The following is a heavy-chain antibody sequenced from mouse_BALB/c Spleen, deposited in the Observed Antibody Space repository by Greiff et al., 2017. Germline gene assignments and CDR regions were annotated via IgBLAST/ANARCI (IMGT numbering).Heavy chain of an antibody. D-gene: IGHD2-4*01. J-gene: IGHJ3*01. CDR2: IWAGGST. CDR3: ASIYYDYDGGFAY. Sequence: VTLMESGPGLVAPSQSLSITCTVSGFSLTSYGVHWVRQPPGKGLEWLGVIWAGGSTNYNSALMSRLSISKDNSKSQVFLKMNSLQTDDTAMYYCASIYYDYDGGFAYWGQGTLVTVSA. V-gene: IGHV2-9*02. CDR1: GFSLTSYG.